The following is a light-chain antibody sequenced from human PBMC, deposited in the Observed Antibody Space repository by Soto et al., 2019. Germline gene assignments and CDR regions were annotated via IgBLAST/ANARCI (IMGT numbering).Light chain of an antibody. CDR2: DVS. Sequence: QSALTQPASVSGSPGQSITISCTGTSSDVGGYNYVSWYQQHPGKAPKLMIYDVSNRHSGVSNRFSGSKSGNTASLTISGLQAEDEADYYCSSYTSSTLVFGTGTKLTVL. J-gene: IGLJ1*01. CDR1: SSDVGGYNY. V-gene: IGLV2-14*01. CDR3: SSYTSSTLV.